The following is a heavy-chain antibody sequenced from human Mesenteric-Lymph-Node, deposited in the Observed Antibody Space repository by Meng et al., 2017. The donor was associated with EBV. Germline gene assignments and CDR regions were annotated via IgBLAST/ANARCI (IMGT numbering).Heavy chain of an antibody. V-gene: IGHV1-69*06. CDR1: GYTFTTYG. D-gene: IGHD4-11*01. CDR2: ITPVFTKA. Sequence: QVHLVQSGPEMKKPGTSVKVSCKTSGYTFTTYGISWVRQAPGQGLEWMGGITPVFTKANYAQKFQGRVTITADRSTSTVYMELSALISDDTAVYYCAREAVTRDFDSWGQGTLVTVSS. CDR3: AREAVTRDFDS. J-gene: IGHJ4*02.